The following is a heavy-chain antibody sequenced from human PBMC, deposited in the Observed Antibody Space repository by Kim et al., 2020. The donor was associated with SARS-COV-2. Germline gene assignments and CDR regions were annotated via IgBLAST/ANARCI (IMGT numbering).Heavy chain of an antibody. CDR2: TNEDGSIT. D-gene: IGHD3-16*01. Sequence: GGSLRLFCAATGITFSRYWMHWVRQAPGEGLVWVSRTNEDGSITNYADSVKGRFTISRDNAKNTLYLQMNSLRVEDTALYYCVSDLGGVAGYWGPGALVT. J-gene: IGHJ4*02. CDR3: VSDLGGVAGY. V-gene: IGHV3-74*01. CDR1: GITFSRYW.